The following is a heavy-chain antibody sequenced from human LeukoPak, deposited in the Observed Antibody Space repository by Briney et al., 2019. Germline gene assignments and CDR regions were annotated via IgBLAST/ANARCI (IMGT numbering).Heavy chain of an antibody. CDR3: AGLQPNPYGGMDV. CDR2: IYYSGST. J-gene: IGHJ6*02. CDR1: GGSISSYY. Sequence: SETLSLTCTVSGGSISSYYWSWIRQPPGKGLEWIGYIYYSGSTNYNPSLKSRVTISVDTSKNQFSLKLSSVTAADTAVYYCAGLQPNPYGGMDVWGQGTTVTVSS. V-gene: IGHV4-59*08. D-gene: IGHD4-17*01.